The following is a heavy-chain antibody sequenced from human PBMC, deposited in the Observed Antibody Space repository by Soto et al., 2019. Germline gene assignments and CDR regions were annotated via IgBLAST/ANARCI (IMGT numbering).Heavy chain of an antibody. D-gene: IGHD1-1*01. J-gene: IGHJ4*02. CDR3: GAKPYNWNIWMVY. CDR1: GGSFSGYY. CDR2: INHSGST. V-gene: IGHV4-34*01. Sequence: SETLSLTCAVYGGSFSGYYWTWIRQPPGTGLEWIGEINHSGSTNYNPSLKSRVTISVDTSKNQFSLKLTSVTAADTAVYYCGAKPYNWNIWMVYWGPGIMVTVSS.